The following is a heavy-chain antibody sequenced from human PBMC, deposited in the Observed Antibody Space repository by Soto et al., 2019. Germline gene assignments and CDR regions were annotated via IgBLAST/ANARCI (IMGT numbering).Heavy chain of an antibody. CDR3: ARTYCTTIACQAHGIDV. Sequence: SETLSLTCTVSGGSVSSGSYYWTWIRQPPGKGLEWLGYIYYSGTTNDNPPPKSRSTISVDTSGNHFSLKLSSVTAADTAVYFCARTYCTTIACQAHGIDVWGQGTTVTVSS. V-gene: IGHV4-61*03. CDR2: IYYSGTT. D-gene: IGHD6-13*01. J-gene: IGHJ6*02. CDR1: GGSVSSGSYY.